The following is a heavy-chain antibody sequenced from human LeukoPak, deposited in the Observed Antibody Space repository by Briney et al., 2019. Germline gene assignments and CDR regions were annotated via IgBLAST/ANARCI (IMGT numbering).Heavy chain of an antibody. CDR1: GFTFSSYG. CDR3: AKARGRVGATTPFDY. D-gene: IGHD1-26*01. J-gene: IGHJ4*02. Sequence: WGSLRLSCAASGFTFSSYGMHWVRQAPGKGLEWVAVISYDGSNKYYADSVKGRFTISRDNSKNTLYLQMNSLRVEDTAVYYCAKARGRVGATTPFDYWGQGTLVTVSS. V-gene: IGHV3-30*18. CDR2: ISYDGSNK.